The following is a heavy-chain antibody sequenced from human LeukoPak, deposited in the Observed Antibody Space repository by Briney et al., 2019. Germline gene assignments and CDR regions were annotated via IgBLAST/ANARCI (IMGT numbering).Heavy chain of an antibody. V-gene: IGHV4-34*01. CDR1: GGSFSGYY. CDR3: VRAGYSSSSHYYYMDV. Sequence: SETLSLTCAVYGGSFSGYYWSWIRQPPGKGLEWIGEINHSGSTNYNPSLKSRVTISVDTSKNQFSLKLSSVTAADTAVYYCVRAGYSSSSHYYYMDVWGKGTTVTFSS. CDR2: INHSGST. J-gene: IGHJ6*03. D-gene: IGHD6-6*01.